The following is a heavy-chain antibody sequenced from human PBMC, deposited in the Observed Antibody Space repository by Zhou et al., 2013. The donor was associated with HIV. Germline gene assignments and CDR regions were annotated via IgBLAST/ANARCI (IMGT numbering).Heavy chain of an antibody. Sequence: QVQLVQSGAEVKKPGASVSVSCKASGYTFTDYGISWVRQAPGQGLEWMGWINPRNGDTTYAQDFKGRLTMTRDMSLITVYMELKRLTSEDTAIYFCARSHKWLQLRYQGNFDYWGQGTLVTVSS. D-gene: IGHD6-19*01. V-gene: IGHV1-2*02. CDR1: GYTFTDYG. J-gene: IGHJ4*02. CDR3: ARSHKWLQLRYQGNFDY. CDR2: INPRNGDT.